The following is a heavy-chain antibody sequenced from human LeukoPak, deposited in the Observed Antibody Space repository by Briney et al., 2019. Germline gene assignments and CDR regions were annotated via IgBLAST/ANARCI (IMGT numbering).Heavy chain of an antibody. V-gene: IGHV3-49*04. Sequence: GGSLRLSCITSGFTFGDYAVSWVRQAPGRGLEWVGFIRSQAKVGTAESAASLKGRLSISREDSKNIAYLQLDSLETEDTAVYYCARGIQTWTYRSFHFQFYMDVWGKGTTVTVSS. CDR1: GFTFGDYA. CDR2: IRSQAKVGTA. CDR3: ARGIQTWTYRSFHFQFYMDV. D-gene: IGHD5-18*01. J-gene: IGHJ6*03.